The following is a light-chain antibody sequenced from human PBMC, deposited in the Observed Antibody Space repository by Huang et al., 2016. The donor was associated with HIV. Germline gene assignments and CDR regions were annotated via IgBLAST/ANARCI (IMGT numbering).Light chain of an antibody. CDR2: YAS. J-gene: IGKJ3*01. CDR1: DSISS. V-gene: IGKV3-11*01. Sequence: DIVLTQSPATLSLSPGERATISCRSSDSISSLAWYQQKPGQTPRLLIYYASTMATGLPDRFSGSGSGTEFNLTISSLEPEDVAVYYCHQRSNWPPFTFGPGTKVHIK. CDR3: HQRSNWPPFT.